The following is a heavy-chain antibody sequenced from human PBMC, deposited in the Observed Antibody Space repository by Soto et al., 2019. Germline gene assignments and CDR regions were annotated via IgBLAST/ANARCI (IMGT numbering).Heavy chain of an antibody. CDR2: IYYSGST. CDR3: AREGGVTPAPDYYYMDV. V-gene: IGHV4-59*01. D-gene: IGHD3-3*01. CDR1: GGSISSYY. J-gene: IGHJ6*03. Sequence: PSETLSLTCTVSGGSISSYYWSWIRQPPGKGLEWIGYIYYSGSTNYNPSLKSRVTISVDTSKNQFSPKLSSVTAADTAVYYCAREGGVTPAPDYYYMDVWGKGTTVTVSS.